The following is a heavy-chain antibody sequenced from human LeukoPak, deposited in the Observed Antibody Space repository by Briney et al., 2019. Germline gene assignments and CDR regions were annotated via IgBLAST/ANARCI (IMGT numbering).Heavy chain of an antibody. V-gene: IGHV3-7*01. Sequence: AGGSLRLSCAASGFTFTNYWMSWVRQAPGKGLEWVASIKQGASDKYYVDSVKGRFTISRDNAKNSLFLQMISLRAEDTALYYCVRDPVDYWGQGILVTVSS. CDR3: VRDPVDY. CDR2: IKQGASDK. J-gene: IGHJ4*02. CDR1: GFTFTNYW.